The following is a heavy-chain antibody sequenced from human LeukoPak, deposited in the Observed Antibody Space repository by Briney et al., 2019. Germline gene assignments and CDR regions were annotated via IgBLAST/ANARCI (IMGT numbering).Heavy chain of an antibody. CDR3: ARELGPFTGFDY. J-gene: IGHJ4*02. CDR2: IWSDGRNK. V-gene: IGHV3-33*01. Sequence: GGTLRLYCAASGFTFSTFGMRCVRLAPGKGLEWVAVIWSDGRNKFYEDSVQGRFTVSIDNSKNTLDLQMDSLRGDDTAVYYCARELGPFTGFDYWGQGVLVTVSS. CDR1: GFTFSTFG. D-gene: IGHD3-16*01.